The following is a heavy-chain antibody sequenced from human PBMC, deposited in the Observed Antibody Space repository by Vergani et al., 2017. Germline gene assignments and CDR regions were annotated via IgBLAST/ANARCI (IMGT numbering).Heavy chain of an antibody. D-gene: IGHD5-18*01. V-gene: IGHV3-30-3*01. Sequence: QVQLVESGGGVVQPGRSLRLSCAASGFTFSSYAMHWVRQAPGKGLEWVAVISYDGSNKYYADSVKGRFTISRDNSKNTLYLQMNSLRAEDTAVYYCARDSRSVDTATGFDPWGQGTLVTVSS. CDR1: GFTFSSYA. CDR3: ARDSRSVDTATGFDP. J-gene: IGHJ5*02. CDR2: ISYDGSNK.